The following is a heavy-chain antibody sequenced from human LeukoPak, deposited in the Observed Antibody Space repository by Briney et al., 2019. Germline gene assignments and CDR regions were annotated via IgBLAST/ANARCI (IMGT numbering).Heavy chain of an antibody. Sequence: GGSLRLSCAASGFTFSSYAMSWVRQAPGKGLEWVSAISGSGGSTYYADSVKGRFTISRDNSKNTLYLQMNSLRAEDTAVYYCAKDEYYYDSSGIGRYFDYWGQGTLVTVSS. V-gene: IGHV3-23*01. D-gene: IGHD3-22*01. CDR1: GFTFSSYA. J-gene: IGHJ4*02. CDR3: AKDEYYYDSSGIGRYFDY. CDR2: ISGSGGST.